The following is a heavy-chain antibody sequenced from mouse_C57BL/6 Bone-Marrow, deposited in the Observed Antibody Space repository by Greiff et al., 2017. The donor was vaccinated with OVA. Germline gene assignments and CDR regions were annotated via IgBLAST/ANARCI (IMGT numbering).Heavy chain of an antibody. CDR1: GFTFSSYA. D-gene: IGHD1-1*01. J-gene: IGHJ2*01. Sequence: EVQLVESGGGLVKPGGSLKLSCAASGFTFSSYAMSWVRQTPEKRLEWVATISDGGSYTYYPDNVKGRFTISRDNAKNNLYLQMSHLKSEDTAMYYCARDRTTVVATRFDYWGQGTTLTVSS. CDR3: ARDRTTVVATRFDY. CDR2: ISDGGSYT. V-gene: IGHV5-4*01.